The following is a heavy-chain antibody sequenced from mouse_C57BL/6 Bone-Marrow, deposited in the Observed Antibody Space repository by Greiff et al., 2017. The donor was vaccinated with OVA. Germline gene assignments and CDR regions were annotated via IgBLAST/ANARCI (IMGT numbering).Heavy chain of an antibody. CDR1: GYTFTEYT. CDR3: ARHESYYGSSYDYFDY. J-gene: IGHJ2*01. Sequence: QVQLKESGAELVKPGASVKLSCKASGYTFTEYTIHWVKQRSGQGLEWIGWFYPGSGSIKYNEKFKDKATLTADKSSSTVYMELSRLTSEDSAVYFCARHESYYGSSYDYFDYWGQGTTLTVSS. D-gene: IGHD1-1*01. CDR2: FYPGSGSI. V-gene: IGHV1-62-2*01.